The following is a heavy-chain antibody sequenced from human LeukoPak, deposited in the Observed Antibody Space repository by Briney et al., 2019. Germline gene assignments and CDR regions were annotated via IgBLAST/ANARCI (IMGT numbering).Heavy chain of an antibody. CDR3: ARHRCSGGSCYPMNWFDP. CDR2: INHSGST. V-gene: IGHV4-39*01. Sequence: ETLSLTCTVSGGSVSSSSYYWGWIRQPPGKGLEWIGAINHSGSTNYNPSLKSRVTISVDTSKNQFSLKLSSVTAADTAVYYCARHRCSGGSCYPMNWFDPWGQGTLVTVSS. CDR1: GGSVSSSSYY. J-gene: IGHJ5*02. D-gene: IGHD2-15*01.